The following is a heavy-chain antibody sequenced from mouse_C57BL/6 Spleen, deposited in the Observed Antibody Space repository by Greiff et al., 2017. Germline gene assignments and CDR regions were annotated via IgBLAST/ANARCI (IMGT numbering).Heavy chain of an antibody. CDR2: IDPNSGGT. CDR3: ARRAAQATGEFAY. V-gene: IGHV1-72*01. CDR1: GYTFTSYW. J-gene: IGHJ3*01. Sequence: QVQLQQPGAELVKPGASVKLSCKASGYTFTSYWMHWVKQRPGRGLEWIGRIDPNSGGTKSNVKFKSKATLTVDTASSTAYMQLSSLTSEDSAVYYCARRAAQATGEFAYWGQGTLVTVSA. D-gene: IGHD3-2*02.